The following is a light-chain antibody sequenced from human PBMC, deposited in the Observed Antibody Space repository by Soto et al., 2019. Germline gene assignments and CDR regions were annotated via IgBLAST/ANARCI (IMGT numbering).Light chain of an antibody. CDR1: QRFSRS. CDR3: QKYSDFLIS. J-gene: IGKJ3*01. Sequence: DIQMTQSPSTLSASVGDRVTITCRASQRFSRSLAWYQQKPGKAPSLLIYDASTLEGGAPSRFSGSGFGTECTLTITNLQPADFATYYCQKYSDFLISFGPGTTVDFK. CDR2: DAS. V-gene: IGKV1-5*01.